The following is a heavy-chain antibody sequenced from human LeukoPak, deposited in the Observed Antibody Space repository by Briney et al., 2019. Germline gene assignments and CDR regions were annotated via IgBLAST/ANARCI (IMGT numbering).Heavy chain of an antibody. CDR3: ARDARGQDYYYGMDV. Sequence: GGSLRLSCAASGFTFSSYSMNWVRQAPGKGLEWVSVIYSGGSTYYADSVKGRFTISRDNSKNTLYLQMNSLRAEDTAVYYCARDARGQDYYYGMDVWGQGTTVTVSS. J-gene: IGHJ6*02. V-gene: IGHV3-66*01. CDR2: IYSGGST. D-gene: IGHD3-10*01. CDR1: GFTFSSYS.